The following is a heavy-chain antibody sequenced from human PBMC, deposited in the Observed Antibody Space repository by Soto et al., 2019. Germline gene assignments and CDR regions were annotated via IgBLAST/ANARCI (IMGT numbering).Heavy chain of an antibody. CDR3: ARGGEFATIFYY. V-gene: IGHV3-30-3*01. J-gene: IGHJ4*02. CDR1: GFTVSSYA. D-gene: IGHD3-3*01. Sequence: QVQLVESGGGVVQPGRSLTVSCAASGFTVSSYAMHWVRQAPGKGLEWVAVISYDGSNKYYAESVKGRFTISRDNSKNTLYLQMNSLRPDDTAVYFCARGGEFATIFYYWGQGTLVTVSS. CDR2: ISYDGSNK.